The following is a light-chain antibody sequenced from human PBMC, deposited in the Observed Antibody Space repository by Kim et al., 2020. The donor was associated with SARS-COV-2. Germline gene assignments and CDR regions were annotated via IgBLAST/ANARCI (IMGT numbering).Light chain of an antibody. V-gene: IGKV1-5*03. CDR3: QQYNSYGYT. CDR2: RAS. J-gene: IGKJ2*01. CDR1: QHIRSW. Sequence: SASVGDRLTITARASQHIRSWLAGYQQNPGKAPKLLIYRASSLESGVPSRFSGSGSGTEFTLTISSLQPDDFATYYCQQYNSYGYTFGQGTKLEI.